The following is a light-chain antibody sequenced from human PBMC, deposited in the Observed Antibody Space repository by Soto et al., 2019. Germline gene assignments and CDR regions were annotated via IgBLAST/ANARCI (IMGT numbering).Light chain of an antibody. Sequence: EIVLTQSPGTLSLSPGERATLSCRASQSVNSVYLAWYQQKPGQAPRLLIYGASSRATGIPERFSDSGYGTDFTLTISRLDPEDFAVYFCQQYDSSPRTFGQGTKVDIK. CDR2: GAS. CDR3: QQYDSSPRT. CDR1: QSVNSVY. V-gene: IGKV3-20*01. J-gene: IGKJ1*01.